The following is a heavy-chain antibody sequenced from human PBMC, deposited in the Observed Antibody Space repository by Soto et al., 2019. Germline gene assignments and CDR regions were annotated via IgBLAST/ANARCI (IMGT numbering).Heavy chain of an antibody. V-gene: IGHV3-23*01. CDR2: ISGSGGST. CDR1: GFTFSSYA. Sequence: SGGSLRLSCAASGFTFSSYAMSWVRQAPGKGLEWVSAISGSGGSTYYADAVKGRFTISRDNSKNTLYLQMNSLRAEETAVYYCAKGGMITFGGVIVWGQGTLVTVSS. J-gene: IGHJ4*02. D-gene: IGHD3-16*02. CDR3: AKGGMITFGGVIV.